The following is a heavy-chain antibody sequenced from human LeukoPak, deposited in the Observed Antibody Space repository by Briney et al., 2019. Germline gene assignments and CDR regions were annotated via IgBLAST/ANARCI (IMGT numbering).Heavy chain of an antibody. J-gene: IGHJ6*04. V-gene: IGHV3-7*01. CDR2: IDQDGSEK. Sequence: GGSLRLFCAASGFTFSNYWMNWVRQAPGKGLEWVANIDQDGSEKHFVDSVKGRFTISRDNAKNSLYLQMNSLRAEDTAVYYCAELGITMIGGVWGKGTTVTISS. D-gene: IGHD3-10*02. CDR3: AELGITMIGGV. CDR1: GFTFSNYW.